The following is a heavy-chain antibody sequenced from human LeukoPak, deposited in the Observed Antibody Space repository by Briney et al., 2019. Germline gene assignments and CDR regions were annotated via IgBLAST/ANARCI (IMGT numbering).Heavy chain of an antibody. CDR1: GFTFDDYA. J-gene: IGHJ4*02. D-gene: IGHD3-10*01. CDR2: IIWNSGSI. V-gene: IGHV3-9*01. Sequence: GGSLRLSCAASGFTFDDYAMHWVRQAPGKGLEWVSGIIWNSGSIGYADSVKGRFTISRDNAKNSLYLQMNSLRAEDTALYYCAKARTYYYGSGSDYWGQGTLDTVPS. CDR3: AKARTYYYGSGSDY.